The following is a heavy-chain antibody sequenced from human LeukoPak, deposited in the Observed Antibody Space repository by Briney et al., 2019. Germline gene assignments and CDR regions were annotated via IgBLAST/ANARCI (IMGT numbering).Heavy chain of an antibody. J-gene: IGHJ4*02. D-gene: IGHD2-21*02. CDR1: GFTFSDYY. CDR3: ARVYLQTGIIVVVTATRGPFDY. V-gene: IGHV3-11*01. CDR2: ISSSGSTI. Sequence: GGSLRLSCAASGFTFSDYYMSWIRQAPGKGLEWVSYISSSGSTIYYADSVKGRFTISRDNAKNSLYLQMNSLRAEDTAVYYCARVYLQTGIIVVVTATRGPFDYWGQGTLVTVSS.